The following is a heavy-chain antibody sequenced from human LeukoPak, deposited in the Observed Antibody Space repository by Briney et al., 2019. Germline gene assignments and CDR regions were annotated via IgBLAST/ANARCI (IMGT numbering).Heavy chain of an antibody. Sequence: PGGSLRLSCAASGFTFSSYGMHWVRQAPGKGLEWVAVISYDGSNKYYADSVKGRFTISRDNSKNTLYLQMNSLRAEDTAVYYCATYSPETYGDYEYWGQGTLVTVSS. CDR1: GFTFSSYG. J-gene: IGHJ4*02. V-gene: IGHV3-30*03. CDR3: ATYSPETYGDYEY. CDR2: ISYDGSNK. D-gene: IGHD4-17*01.